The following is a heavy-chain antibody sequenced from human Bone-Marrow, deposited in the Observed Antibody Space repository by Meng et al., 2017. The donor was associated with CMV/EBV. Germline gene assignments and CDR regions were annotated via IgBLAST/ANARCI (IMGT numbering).Heavy chain of an antibody. J-gene: IGHJ4*02. CDR2: INSDGSST. D-gene: IGHD1-26*01. CDR3: ARGVAESLGWEMGY. Sequence: EGQLVESGGGLVKPGGSLRLSCAASGFTFSSYWMHWVRQAPGKGLVWVSRINSDGSSTSYADSVKGRFTISRDNAKNTLYLQMNSLRAEGTAVYYCARGVAESLGWEMGYWGQGTLVTVSS. V-gene: IGHV3-74*02. CDR1: GFTFSSYW.